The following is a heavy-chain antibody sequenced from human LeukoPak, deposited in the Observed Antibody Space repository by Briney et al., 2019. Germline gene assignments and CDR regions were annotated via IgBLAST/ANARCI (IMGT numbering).Heavy chain of an antibody. CDR3: ARGYSGPGGAFDI. J-gene: IGHJ3*02. D-gene: IGHD5-12*01. Sequence: PSETLSLTCAVSGGSISSGGYSWSWLRQPPGKGLEWIGYIYHSGSTYYNPSLKSRVTISVDRSKNQFSLKLSSVTAADTAVYYCARGYSGPGGAFDIWGQGTMVTVSS. V-gene: IGHV4-30-2*01. CDR1: GGSISSGGYS. CDR2: IYHSGST.